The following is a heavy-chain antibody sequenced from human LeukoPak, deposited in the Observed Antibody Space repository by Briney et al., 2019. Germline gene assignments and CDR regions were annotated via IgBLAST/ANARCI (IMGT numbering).Heavy chain of an antibody. V-gene: IGHV4-4*07. Sequence: PSETLSLTCTVSGGSISNYYWSWIRQPAGKGLEWIGRIYTSGSTNYNYNPSLKSRVTMSVDTSKNQISLKLSSVTAADTAVYYCARVNYGSGAYYFDYWGQGTLVTVSS. CDR2: IYTSGST. CDR1: GGSISNYY. J-gene: IGHJ4*02. D-gene: IGHD3-10*01. CDR3: ARVNYGSGAYYFDY.